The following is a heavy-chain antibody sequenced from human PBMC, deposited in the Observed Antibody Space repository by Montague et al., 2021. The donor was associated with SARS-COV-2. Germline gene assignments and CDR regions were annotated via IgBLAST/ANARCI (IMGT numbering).Heavy chain of an antibody. CDR2: IYYSGST. CDR3: ARHPGITMIVVVIPSAFDI. D-gene: IGHD3-22*01. J-gene: IGHJ3*02. V-gene: IGHV4-39*01. CDR1: GGSVSSGSYY. Sequence: SETLSLTCTVSGGSVSSGSYYWSWIRQPPGKGLEWIGSIYYSGSTYYXPSLKSRVTISVDTSKNQFSLKLSSVTAADTAVYYCARHPGITMIVVVIPSAFDIWGQGTMVTVSS.